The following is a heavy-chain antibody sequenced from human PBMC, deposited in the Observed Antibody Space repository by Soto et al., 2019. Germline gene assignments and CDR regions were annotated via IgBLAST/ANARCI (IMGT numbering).Heavy chain of an antibody. CDR3: AKEWGSYNWYDDGYYYGMDV. CDR2: ISGSGGST. Sequence: EVQLLESGGGLLQPGGSLRLSCAASGFTFSSYAMSWVRQAPGKGLEWVSAISGSGGSTYYADSVKGRFTISRDNSKNTLYLQMNSLRAEDTAVYYSAKEWGSYNWYDDGYYYGMDVWGQGTTVTVSS. V-gene: IGHV3-23*01. D-gene: IGHD1-1*01. CDR1: GFTFSSYA. J-gene: IGHJ6*02.